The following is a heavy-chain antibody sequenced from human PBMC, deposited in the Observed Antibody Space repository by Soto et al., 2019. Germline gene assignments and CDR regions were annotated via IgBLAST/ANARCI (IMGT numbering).Heavy chain of an antibody. J-gene: IGHJ4*02. CDR2: IFYDGYT. CDR3: ARLQAAVPHY. D-gene: IGHD6-13*01. CDR1: GDSISGSPYF. Sequence: QLQLQESGPGLVKPSETLSLTCTVSGDSISGSPYFWGWIRQPPGKGLEWIASIFYDGYTYYTPSFKSRAIISVDTSKNQFSLKLTSVAPADTAIYFCARLQAAVPHYWGQGTLVIVSS. V-gene: IGHV4-39*01.